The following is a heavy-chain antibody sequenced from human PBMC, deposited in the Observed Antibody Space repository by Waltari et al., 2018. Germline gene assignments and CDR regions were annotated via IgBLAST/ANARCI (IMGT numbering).Heavy chain of an antibody. CDR1: GFTFSSYA. D-gene: IGHD6-13*01. J-gene: IGHJ4*02. V-gene: IGHV3-30-3*01. CDR2: ISYDGSNK. CDR3: AILCRYSSSCRNSDY. Sequence: QVQLVESGGGVVQPGRSLRLSCAASGFTFSSYAMHWVRQAPGKGLEWVAVISYDGSNKYYADSVKGRFTISRDNSKNTLYLQMNSLRAEDTAVYYCAILCRYSSSCRNSDYWGQGTLVTVSS.